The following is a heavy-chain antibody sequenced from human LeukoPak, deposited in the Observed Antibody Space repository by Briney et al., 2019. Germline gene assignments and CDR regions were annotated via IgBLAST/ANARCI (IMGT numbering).Heavy chain of an antibody. CDR2: IIPIFGTA. J-gene: IGHJ5*02. D-gene: IGHD1-26*01. CDR3: ATRESGSYLNWFDP. V-gene: IGHV1-69*13. Sequence: ASVKVSCKASGGTFSSYAISWVRQAPGQGLEWMGRIIPIFGTANYAQKFQGRVTITADESTSTAYMELSSLRSEDTAVYYCATRESGSYLNWFDPWGQGTLVTVSS. CDR1: GGTFSSYA.